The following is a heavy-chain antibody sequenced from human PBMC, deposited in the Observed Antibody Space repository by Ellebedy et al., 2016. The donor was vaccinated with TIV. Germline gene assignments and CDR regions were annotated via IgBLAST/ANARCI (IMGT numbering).Heavy chain of an antibody. D-gene: IGHD6-19*01. CDR1: GDSVTCSSYY. V-gene: IGHV4-31*03. CDR3: ARGPGWFSGGHFAGGNYYMDV. Sequence: SETLSLTXSVSGDSVTCSSYYWTWIRQRPGRGLEWIGYISNTGKTYYNSSLKSRVDVSLDTSENQFSLKLSSMTAADTAVYYCARGPGWFSGGHFAGGNYYMDVWGKGTTVTVSS. CDR2: ISNTGKT. J-gene: IGHJ6*03.